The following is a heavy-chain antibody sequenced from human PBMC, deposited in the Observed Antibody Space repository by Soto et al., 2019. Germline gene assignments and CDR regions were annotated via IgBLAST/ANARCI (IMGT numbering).Heavy chain of an antibody. J-gene: IGHJ6*03. CDR1: GFTFSSYA. V-gene: IGHV3-64*01. CDR3: ARGGYSLDYYYYMDV. CDR2: ISSNGGST. Sequence: GGSLRLSCAASGFTFSSYAMHWVRQAPGKGLEYVSAISSNGGSTYYANSVKGRFTISRDNSKNTLYLQMGSLRAEDMAVYYCARGGYSLDYYYYMDVWGKGTTVTVSS. D-gene: IGHD5-18*01.